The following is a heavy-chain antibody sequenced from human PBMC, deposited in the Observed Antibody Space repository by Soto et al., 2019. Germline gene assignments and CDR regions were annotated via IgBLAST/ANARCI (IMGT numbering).Heavy chain of an antibody. D-gene: IGHD2-15*01. CDR3: ARDLAYCSGGSCYSAPDAFDI. V-gene: IGHV3-21*01. CDR1: GFTFSSYS. CDR2: ISSSSSYI. J-gene: IGHJ3*02. Sequence: EVQLVESGGGLVKPGGSLRLSCAASGFTFSSYSMNWVRQAPGKGLEWVSSISSSSSYIYYADSVKGRFTISRDNAKNSLYLQMNSLIAEDTAVYHCARDLAYCSGGSCYSAPDAFDIWGQGTMVTFSS.